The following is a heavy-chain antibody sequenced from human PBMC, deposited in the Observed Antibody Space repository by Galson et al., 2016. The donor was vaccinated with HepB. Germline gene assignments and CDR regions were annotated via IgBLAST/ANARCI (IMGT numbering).Heavy chain of an antibody. J-gene: IGHJ4*02. Sequence: TLSLTCPDSGGAVISDNYYWSWIRQPPGKGLEWIGFIQYTGNTNCNPSLRSRVTISIDTSKNQFSLKLSSVTAADTAVYYCARDQNGSYLAYWGLGALVAVSS. CDR2: IQYTGNT. CDR3: ARDQNGSYLAY. V-gene: IGHV4-61*01. D-gene: IGHD1-26*01. CDR1: GGAVISDNYY.